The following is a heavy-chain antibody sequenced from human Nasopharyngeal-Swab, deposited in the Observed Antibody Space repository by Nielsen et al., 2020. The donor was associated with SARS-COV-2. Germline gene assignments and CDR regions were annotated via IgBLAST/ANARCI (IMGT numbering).Heavy chain of an antibody. CDR1: GYTFTGYY. V-gene: IGHV1-2*06. Sequence: ASVKVSCKASGYTFTGYYMHWVRQAPGQGLEWMGRINPNSGGTNYAQKFQGRVTMTRDTSISTAYMELSRLRSDDTAVYYCARAGTGYSYGLVDDYWGQGTLVTVSS. J-gene: IGHJ4*02. CDR3: ARAGTGYSYGLVDDY. CDR2: INPNSGGT. D-gene: IGHD5-18*01.